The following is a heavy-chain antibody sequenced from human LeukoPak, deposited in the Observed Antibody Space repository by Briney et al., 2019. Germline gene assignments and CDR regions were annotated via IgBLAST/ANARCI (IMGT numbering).Heavy chain of an antibody. CDR1: GFTFSSYA. CDR3: ANDPYCGGDCYYDY. V-gene: IGHV3-23*01. CDR2: MSGSGGNT. Sequence: PGGSLRLSCAASGFTFSSYAMNWVRQPPGKGLEWVSGMSGSGGNTYYADSVKGRFTISRDNSKNTLYLQMNSLRAEDTAVYYCANDPYCGGDCYYDYWGQGTVVTVSS. D-gene: IGHD2-21*02. J-gene: IGHJ4*02.